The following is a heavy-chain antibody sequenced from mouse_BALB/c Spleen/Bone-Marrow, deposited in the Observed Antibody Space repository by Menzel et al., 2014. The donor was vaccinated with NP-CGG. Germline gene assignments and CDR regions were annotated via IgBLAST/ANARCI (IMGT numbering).Heavy chain of an antibody. CDR3: ARERRYYGSIYGYYALDY. CDR1: GFTFSSFG. D-gene: IGHD1-1*01. V-gene: IGHV5-17*02. J-gene: IGHJ4*01. Sequence: EVMLVESGGGLVQPGGSRKLSCAASGFTFSSFGMHWVRQAPEKGLEWVAYISSGSSTIYYADTVKGRFTISRDNPKNTLFLQMTSLRSEDTAMYYCARERRYYGSIYGYYALDYWGQGTSVTVSS. CDR2: ISSGSSTI.